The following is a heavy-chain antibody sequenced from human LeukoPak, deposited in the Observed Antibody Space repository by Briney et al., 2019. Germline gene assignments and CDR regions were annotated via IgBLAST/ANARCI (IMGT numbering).Heavy chain of an antibody. CDR2: ITYDGRYT. J-gene: IGHJ4*02. CDR1: AFNFNIYV. Sequence: GGSLRLSCAASAFNFNIYVMAWVRQAPGKGLQWVSAITYDGRYTDYADSVRGRFTISRDNSKNTLSLQMNSLTAEDTALYYCVRRHGGTPEYWGPGTLVTVSS. V-gene: IGHV3-23*01. D-gene: IGHD2/OR15-2a*01. CDR3: VRRHGGTPEY.